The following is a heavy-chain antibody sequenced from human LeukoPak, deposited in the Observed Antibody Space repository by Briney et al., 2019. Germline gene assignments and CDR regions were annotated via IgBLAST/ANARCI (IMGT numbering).Heavy chain of an antibody. CDR3: ARDKGDYDSSGSLFVF. J-gene: IGHJ4*02. D-gene: IGHD3-22*01. CDR2: IKQDGGEI. Sequence: PGGSLRLSCAASGFSISRYWMSWVRQVPRKGLEWVANIKQDGGEIYYVDSVKGRFTISRDNAKNSLYLQMNSLRAEDTAVYYCARDKGDYDSSGSLFVFGGQGTKVTVSS. CDR1: GFSISRYW. V-gene: IGHV3-7*03.